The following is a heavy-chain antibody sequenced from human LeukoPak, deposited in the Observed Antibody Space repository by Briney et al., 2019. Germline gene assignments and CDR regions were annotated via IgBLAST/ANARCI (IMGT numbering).Heavy chain of an antibody. Sequence: GGSLRLSCAASRFTFSSYAMSWVRQAPGKGLEWVSTIYSGGTTYYADSVMGRFTISRHNSRNTLYLQMNSLRAEDTAVYYCARVDTVMAYYFDLWGQGTLVTVSS. D-gene: IGHD5-18*01. V-gene: IGHV3-53*04. CDR3: ARVDTVMAYYFDL. CDR1: RFTFSSYA. CDR2: IYSGGTT. J-gene: IGHJ4*02.